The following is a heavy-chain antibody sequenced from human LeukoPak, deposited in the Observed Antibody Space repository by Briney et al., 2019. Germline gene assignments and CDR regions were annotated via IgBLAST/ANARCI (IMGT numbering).Heavy chain of an antibody. V-gene: IGHV4-39*01. D-gene: IGHD5-18*01. J-gene: IGHJ4*02. Sequence: PSETLSLTCTVSGGSISSSSYYWGWIRRPPGKGLEWIGGIYYSGSTYYNPSLKSRVTISVDTSKNQFSLKLSSVTAADTAVYYCAIPRGYSYGYGEDYWGQGTLVTVSS. CDR1: GGSISSSSYY. CDR3: AIPRGYSYGYGEDY. CDR2: IYYSGST.